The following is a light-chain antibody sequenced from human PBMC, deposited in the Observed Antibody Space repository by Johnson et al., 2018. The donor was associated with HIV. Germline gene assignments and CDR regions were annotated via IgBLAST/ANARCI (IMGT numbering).Light chain of an antibody. CDR1: SSNIGNNY. J-gene: IGLJ1*01. CDR2: ENI. Sequence: SVLTQPASVSAAPGQKVTISCSGSSSNIGNNYVSWYQQLPGTAPKLLIYENIKRPSGIPDRFSGSKSGTSATLGITGLQTGDEADYYCGTWDSSLSVFVFGTGTKVSVL. CDR3: GTWDSSLSVFV. V-gene: IGLV1-51*02.